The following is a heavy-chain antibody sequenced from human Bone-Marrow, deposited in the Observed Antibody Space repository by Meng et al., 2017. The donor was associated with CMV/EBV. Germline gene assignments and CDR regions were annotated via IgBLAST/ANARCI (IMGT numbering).Heavy chain of an antibody. Sequence: GGSLRLSCAASGFTFSSYWMHWVRQVPGKGLVWVSRIHRDAYYADSVRGRFTISRDNAKNTLYLQMNSLRAEDTAVYYCARAFSYSFDYWGQGTLVTVSS. CDR2: IHRDA. J-gene: IGHJ4*02. V-gene: IGHV3-74*01. D-gene: IGHD4-11*01. CDR1: GFTFSSYW. CDR3: ARAFSYSFDY.